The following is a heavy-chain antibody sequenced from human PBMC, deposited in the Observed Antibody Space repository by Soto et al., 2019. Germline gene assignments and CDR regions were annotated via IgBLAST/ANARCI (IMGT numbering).Heavy chain of an antibody. CDR3: AKVRASYLSASYFYYGLDV. CDR1: GFTFSHYV. J-gene: IGHJ6*02. D-gene: IGHD3-10*01. V-gene: IGHV3-23*01. Sequence: EVQLLESGGGLVRTGESLRLSCAASGFTFSHYVLSWVRQAPGRGLEWVSSISGSGSSVYLADSVRGLFTMSRDLSRNTVSLQMNRLRAEDTAIYYCAKVRASYLSASYFYYGLDVWGQGTTVTVSS. CDR2: ISGSGSSV.